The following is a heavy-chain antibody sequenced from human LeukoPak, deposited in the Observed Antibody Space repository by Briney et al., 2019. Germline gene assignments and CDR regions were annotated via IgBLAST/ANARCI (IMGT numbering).Heavy chain of an antibody. J-gene: IGHJ4*02. CDR1: GGSISSGGYY. CDR3: ARHEWELLPFDY. D-gene: IGHD1-26*01. Sequence: SQTLSLTCTVSGGSISSGGYYWSWIRQHPGKGLEWIGYIYYSGSTNYNPSLKSRVTISVDTSKNQFSLKLSSVTAADTAVYYCARHEWELLPFDYWGQGTLVTVSS. V-gene: IGHV4-31*03. CDR2: IYYSGST.